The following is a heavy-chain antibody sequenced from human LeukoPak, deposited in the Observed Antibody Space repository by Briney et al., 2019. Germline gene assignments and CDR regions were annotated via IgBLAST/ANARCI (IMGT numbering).Heavy chain of an antibody. CDR2: INHSGST. D-gene: IGHD6-6*01. Sequence: SETLSLTCAVYGGSFSGYYWSWIRQPPGKGLEWIGEINHSGSTNYNPSLKSRATISVDTSKNQFSLKLSSVTAAGTAVYYCARGRKPRGAARGYYFDYWGQGTLVTVSS. CDR3: ARGRKPRGAARGYYFDY. CDR1: GGSFSGYY. V-gene: IGHV4-34*01. J-gene: IGHJ4*02.